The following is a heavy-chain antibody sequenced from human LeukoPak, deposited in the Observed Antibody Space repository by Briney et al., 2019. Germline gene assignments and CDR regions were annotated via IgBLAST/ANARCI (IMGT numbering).Heavy chain of an antibody. Sequence: SVKVSCKASGGTFSSYAISWVRQAPGQGLEWMGGIIPIFGTANYAQKFQGRVTITADESTSTAYMELSSLRSEDTAVYYCARSDSYYDFWSGYYIGEIDYWGQGTLVTVSS. D-gene: IGHD3-3*01. V-gene: IGHV1-69*13. J-gene: IGHJ4*02. CDR1: GGTFSSYA. CDR3: ARSDSYYDFWSGYYIGEIDY. CDR2: IIPIFGTA.